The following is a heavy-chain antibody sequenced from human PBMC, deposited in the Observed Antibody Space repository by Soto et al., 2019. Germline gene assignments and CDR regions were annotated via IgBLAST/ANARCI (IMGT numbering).Heavy chain of an antibody. CDR2: INHSGST. CDR3: ARARSSVPSRRGIGYYGMDV. D-gene: IGHD3-10*01. CDR1: GGSFSGYY. V-gene: IGHV4-34*01. Sequence: SETLSLTCAVYGGSFSGYYWSWIRQPPGKGLEWIGEINHSGSTNYNPSLKSRVTISVDTSKNQFSLKLSSVTAADTAVYYCARARSSVPSRRGIGYYGMDVWGQGTTVTVSS. J-gene: IGHJ6*02.